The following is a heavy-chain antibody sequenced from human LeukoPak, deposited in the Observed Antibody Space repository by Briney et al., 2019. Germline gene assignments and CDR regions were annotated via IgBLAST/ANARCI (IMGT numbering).Heavy chain of an antibody. CDR3: AREVIIRGVTHFYY. CDR1: GGSISTYF. J-gene: IGHJ4*02. D-gene: IGHD3-10*01. Sequence: PSETLSLTCTVSGGSISTYFWSWIRQPAGKGLEWIGRIYDSGTNYNPSLKSRVTMSTDTSKNQFSLKLSSVTAADTAVYFCAREVIIRGVTHFYYWGQGALVTVSS. V-gene: IGHV4-4*07. CDR2: IYDSGT.